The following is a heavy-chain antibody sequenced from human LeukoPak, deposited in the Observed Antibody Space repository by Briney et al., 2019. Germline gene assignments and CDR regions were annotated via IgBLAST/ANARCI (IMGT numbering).Heavy chain of an antibody. V-gene: IGHV3-30*02. CDR3: AKDRGPSGYDHFDY. Sequence: GGSLRLSCAASGFTFSSYGMHWVRQAPGKELEWVAFIRYDGSNKYYADSVKGRFTISRDNSKNTLYLQMNSLRAEDTAVYYCAKDRGPSGYDHFDYWGQGTLVTVSS. CDR1: GFTFSSYG. J-gene: IGHJ4*02. CDR2: IRYDGSNK. D-gene: IGHD5-12*01.